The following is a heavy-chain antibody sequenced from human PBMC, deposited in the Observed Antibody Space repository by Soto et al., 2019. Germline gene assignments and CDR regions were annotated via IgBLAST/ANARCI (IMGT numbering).Heavy chain of an antibody. V-gene: IGHV3-23*01. CDR2: ISGSGGST. D-gene: IGHD3-22*01. CDR3: AIDSSGYYYPLE. J-gene: IGHJ4*02. Sequence: GGSLRLSCAASGFTFSSYAMSWVRQAPGKGLEWVSAISGSGGSTYYADSVKGRFTISRDNSKNTLYLQMNSLRAEDTAVYYCAIDSSGYYYPLEWGQGTLVTVSS. CDR1: GFTFSSYA.